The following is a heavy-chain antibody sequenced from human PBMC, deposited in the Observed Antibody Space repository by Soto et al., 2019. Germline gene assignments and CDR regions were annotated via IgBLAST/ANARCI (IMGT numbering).Heavy chain of an antibody. J-gene: IGHJ4*02. CDR2: IYYSGST. D-gene: IGHD3-10*01. CDR1: GGSISSSSYY. CDR3: ARILWFGELLLDY. V-gene: IGHV4-39*01. Sequence: PSETLSLTCTVSGGSISSSSYYWGWIRQPPGKGLEWIGSIYYSGSTYYNPSLKSRVTISVDTSKNQFSLKLSSVTAADTAVYYCARILWFGELLLDYWGQGTLVTVSS.